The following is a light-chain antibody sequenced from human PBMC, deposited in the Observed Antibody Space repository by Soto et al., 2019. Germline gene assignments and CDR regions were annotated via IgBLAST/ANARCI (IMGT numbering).Light chain of an antibody. CDR2: DAS. CDR3: QQYDDYPLT. J-gene: IGKJ4*01. V-gene: IGKV1-5*01. Sequence: DIQMTQSPSTLSSSVGDMFTITGGASQSIKNWLAWYQQKPGTAPKFLIYDASTLESGVPSRFSGSGSGTEFTLTISSLQADDFATYFCQQYDDYPLTFGGGTKVDIK. CDR1: QSIKNW.